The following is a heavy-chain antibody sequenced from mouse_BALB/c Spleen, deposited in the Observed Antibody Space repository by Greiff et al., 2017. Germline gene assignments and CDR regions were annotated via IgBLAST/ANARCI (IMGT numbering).Heavy chain of an antibody. CDR1: GFTFSSYT. J-gene: IGHJ2*01. CDR3: ARHSSFDY. Sequence: EVQLVESGGGLVQPGGSLTLSCAASGFTFSSYTMSWVRQTPEKRLEWVAYISNGGGSTYYPDTVKGRFTISRDNAKNTLYLQMSSLKSEDTAMYYCARHSSFDYWGQGTTLTVSS. V-gene: IGHV5-12-2*01. CDR2: ISNGGGST.